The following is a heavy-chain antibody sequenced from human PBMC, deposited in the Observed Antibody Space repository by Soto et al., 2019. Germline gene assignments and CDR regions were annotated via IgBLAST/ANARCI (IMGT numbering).Heavy chain of an antibody. CDR3: AKGAALMVYAIVEWFDP. D-gene: IGHD2-8*01. CDR1: GFTFSSYG. Sequence: GGSLSLSCASSGFTFSSYGMYWVRQAPGKGLEWVAVIWYNGSNKYYADSVKGRFTISRDNSKNTLYLQMNSLRAEDTAVYYCAKGAALMVYAIVEWFDPWAREPWSPSPQ. V-gene: IGHV3-33*06. CDR2: IWYNGSNK. J-gene: IGHJ5*02.